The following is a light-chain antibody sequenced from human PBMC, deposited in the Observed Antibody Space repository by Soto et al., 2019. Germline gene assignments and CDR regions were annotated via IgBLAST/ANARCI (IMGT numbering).Light chain of an antibody. CDR1: SSDIGSYNY. Sequence: QSALTQPASVSGSPGQSITVSCTGTSSDIGSYNYVSWYQQHPGKAPKLIIYEVNNRPSGVSNRFSGSKSGNTASLTVSGLQAEDEADYYCASFANSSTRVFGTGTKLTVL. CDR3: ASFANSSTRV. CDR2: EVN. J-gene: IGLJ1*01. V-gene: IGLV2-14*01.